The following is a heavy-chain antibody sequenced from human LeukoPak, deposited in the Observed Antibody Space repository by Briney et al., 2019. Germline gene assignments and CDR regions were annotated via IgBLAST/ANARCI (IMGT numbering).Heavy chain of an antibody. CDR1: GFTFSSYA. Sequence: GRSLRLSCAASGFTFSSYAMPWVRQAPGKGLEWVAVISYDGSNKYYADSAKGRFTISRDNSKNTLYLQMNSLRAEDTAVYYCARGGAYDFWSGYYNGDRFDYWGQGTLVTVSS. D-gene: IGHD3-3*01. CDR2: ISYDGSNK. CDR3: ARGGAYDFWSGYYNGDRFDY. J-gene: IGHJ4*02. V-gene: IGHV3-30-3*01.